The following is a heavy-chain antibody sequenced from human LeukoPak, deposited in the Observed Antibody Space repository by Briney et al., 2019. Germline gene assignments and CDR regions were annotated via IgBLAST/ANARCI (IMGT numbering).Heavy chain of an antibody. J-gene: IGHJ4*02. CDR1: GFTFSSYE. CDR3: ARRGYNYGYSDY. V-gene: IGHV3-48*03. CDR2: ISSSGNSI. Sequence: GGSLRHSCAASGFTFSSYEMNWVRQAPGKGLEWVSYISSSGNSINYAGSVKGRFTMSRDNAKNSLYLQMNSLRAEDTAVYYCARRGYNYGYSDYWGQGTLVTVSS. D-gene: IGHD5-18*01.